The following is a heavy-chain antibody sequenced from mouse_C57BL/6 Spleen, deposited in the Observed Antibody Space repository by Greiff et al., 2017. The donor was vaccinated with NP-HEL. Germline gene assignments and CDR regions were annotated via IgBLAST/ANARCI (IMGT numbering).Heavy chain of an antibody. CDR3: ARSFITTVVAKEAWFAY. V-gene: IGHV1-59*01. Sequence: QVQLQQPGAELVRPGTSVKLSCKASGYTFTSYWMHWVKQRPGQGLEWIGVIDPSDSYTNYNQKFKGKATLTVDTSSSTAYMQLSSLTSEDSAVYYCARSFITTVVAKEAWFAYWGQGTLVTVSA. CDR2: IDPSDSYT. CDR1: GYTFTSYW. D-gene: IGHD1-1*01. J-gene: IGHJ3*01.